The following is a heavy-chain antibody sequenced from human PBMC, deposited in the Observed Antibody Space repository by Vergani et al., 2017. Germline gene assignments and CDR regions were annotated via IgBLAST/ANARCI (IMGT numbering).Heavy chain of an antibody. J-gene: IGHJ2*01. CDR2: IYHSGST. CDR1: GGSISSGDHC. Sequence: QVQLQESGPGVVKPSQTLSLTCAVSGGSISSGDHCWTWIRQPPGKGLEWIGSIYHSGSTYYNPSLKSRVTISVDTSKNQFSLKLSSVTAADTAVYYCARHAPWEQQLALHLWGRGTLVTVSS. V-gene: IGHV4-30-2*03. CDR3: ARHAPWEQQLALHL. D-gene: IGHD6-13*01.